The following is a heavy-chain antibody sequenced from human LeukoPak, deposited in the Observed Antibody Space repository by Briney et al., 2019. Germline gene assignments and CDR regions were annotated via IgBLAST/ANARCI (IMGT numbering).Heavy chain of an antibody. J-gene: IGHJ4*02. CDR1: GFSFSTYS. CDR2: ISYDGSSK. CDR3: ARDRGRGYSLNSDY. V-gene: IGHV3-30-3*01. Sequence: PGRSLRLSCATSGFSFSTYSMYWVRQAPGKGPEWVTVISYDGSSKYYADSVKGRFTISRDNSKNTLYLQMNSLRAEDTAVYYCARDRGRGYSLNSDYWGQGTLVTVSS. D-gene: IGHD5-18*01.